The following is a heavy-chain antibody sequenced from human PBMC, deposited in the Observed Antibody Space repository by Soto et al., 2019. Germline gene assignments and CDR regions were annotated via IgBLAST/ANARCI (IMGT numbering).Heavy chain of an antibody. J-gene: IGHJ4*02. V-gene: IGHV3-74*01. CDR3: ATAEVDY. Sequence: LSLSCTFAGFPFSTHWMHWVRPAPGKGLEWVSRMNSDGSTTDYADSVKGRFTVSRDNAKNTLYLQMNSLRAEDTAVYYCATAEVDYWGPGTLVNVSA. CDR1: GFPFSTHW. CDR2: MNSDGSTT.